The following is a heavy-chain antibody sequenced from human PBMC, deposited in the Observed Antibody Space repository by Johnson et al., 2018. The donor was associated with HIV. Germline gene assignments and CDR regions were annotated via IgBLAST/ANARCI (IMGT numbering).Heavy chain of an antibody. J-gene: IGHJ3*02. Sequence: QVQLVESGGGLVQPGGSLRLSCAASGFTFSSYGMHWVRQAPGKGLEWVAVISYDGSNKYYADSVKGRFTISRDNSKNTLYLQMNSLRAEDTAVYYCAKPPFYAFDIWGQGTMVTVSS. CDR3: AKPPFYAFDI. CDR1: GFTFSSYG. V-gene: IGHV3-30*18. CDR2: ISYDGSNK.